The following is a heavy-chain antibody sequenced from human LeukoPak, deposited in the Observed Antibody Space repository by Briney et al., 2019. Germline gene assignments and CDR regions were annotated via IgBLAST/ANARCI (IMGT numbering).Heavy chain of an antibody. CDR3: ARPGYSSGWYG. Sequence: SETLSLTCAVYGGSFSGYYWSWIRQPPGKGLGWIGEINHSGSTNYNPSLKSRVTISVDTSKNQFSLKLSSVTAADTAVYYCARPGYSSGWYGWGQGTLVTVSS. CDR2: INHSGST. J-gene: IGHJ4*02. D-gene: IGHD6-19*01. CDR1: GGSFSGYY. V-gene: IGHV4-34*01.